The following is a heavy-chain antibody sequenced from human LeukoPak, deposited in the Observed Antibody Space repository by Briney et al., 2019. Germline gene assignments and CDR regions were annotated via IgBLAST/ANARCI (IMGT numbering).Heavy chain of an antibody. CDR3: ARLTVYSSSWQRDH. CDR1: GFTFSSYG. CDR2: IRYDGSNK. V-gene: IGHV3-30*02. J-gene: IGHJ4*02. D-gene: IGHD6-13*01. Sequence: PGGSLRPSCAASGFTFSSYGMHWVRQAPGKGLEWVAFIRYDGSNKYYADSAKGRFTISRDNSKNTLYLQMNSLRAEDTAVYYCARLTVYSSSWQRDHWGQGTLVTVSS.